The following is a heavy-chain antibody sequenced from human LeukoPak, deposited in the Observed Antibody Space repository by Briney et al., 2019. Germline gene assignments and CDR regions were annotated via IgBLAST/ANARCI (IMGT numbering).Heavy chain of an antibody. J-gene: IGHJ6*02. CDR1: GGSISGHY. CDR3: ARWRYLDV. Sequence: SETLSLTCTVSGGSISGHYWSWIRQPPGKGLEWIGYIYYTGNTKYNPSLKSRVTISEDTSKNQFSLKLSSVTAADTAVYYCARWRYLDVWGQGTTVTVSS. V-gene: IGHV4-59*11. CDR2: IYYTGNT. D-gene: IGHD3-9*01.